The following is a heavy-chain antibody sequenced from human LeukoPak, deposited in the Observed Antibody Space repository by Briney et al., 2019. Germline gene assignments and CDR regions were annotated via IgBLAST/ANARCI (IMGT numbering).Heavy chain of an antibody. CDR2: ISSSGSTI. D-gene: IGHD1-1*01. CDR3: ATINFRPY. V-gene: IGHV3-48*04. Sequence: GGSLRLSCAASGFTFMTYWTSWVRQAPGKGLEWVSYISSSGSTIYHADSVKGRFTISRDNAKNSLYLQMNSLRAEDTAIYYCATINFRPYWGQGTLVTVSS. CDR1: GFTFMTYW. J-gene: IGHJ4*02.